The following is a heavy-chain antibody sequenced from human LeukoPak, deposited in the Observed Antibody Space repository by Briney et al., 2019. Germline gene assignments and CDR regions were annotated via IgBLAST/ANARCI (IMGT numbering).Heavy chain of an antibody. D-gene: IGHD3-9*01. CDR1: GFTVSSNY. Sequence: GGSLRLSCAASGFTVSSNYMSWVRQAPGKGLEWVSVIYSGGSTYYADSVKGRFTISRDNSKNTLYLQMNSLRAEDTAVYYCANGAKYNILTGFHASRDDAFDIWGQGTMVTVSS. CDR3: ANGAKYNILTGFHASRDDAFDI. J-gene: IGHJ3*02. CDR2: IYSGGST. V-gene: IGHV3-53*01.